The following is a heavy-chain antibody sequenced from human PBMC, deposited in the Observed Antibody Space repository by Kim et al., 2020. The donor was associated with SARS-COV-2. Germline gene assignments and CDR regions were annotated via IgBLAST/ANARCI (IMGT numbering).Heavy chain of an antibody. Sequence: GGSLRLSCAASGFTFSSYSMNWVRQAPGKGLEWVSSISSSSSYIYYADSVKGRFTISRDNAKNSLYLQMNNLRAEDTAVYYCARDRSGWYSFDYWGQGTLVTVSS. CDR3: ARDRSGWYSFDY. D-gene: IGHD6-19*01. CDR1: GFTFSSYS. V-gene: IGHV3-21*01. CDR2: ISSSSSYI. J-gene: IGHJ4*02.